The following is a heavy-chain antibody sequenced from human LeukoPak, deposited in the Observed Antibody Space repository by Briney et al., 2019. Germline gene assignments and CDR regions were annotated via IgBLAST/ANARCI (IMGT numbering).Heavy chain of an antibody. CDR1: GFTFNRCW. CDR3: TSWGDTTAEYFQR. V-gene: IGHV3-7*01. J-gene: IGHJ1*01. CDR2: INPDGRDT. Sequence: GGSLRLSCVASGFTFNRCWMNWVRQAPGKGLEWVAHINPDGRDTYYVDSVKGRFTISRDNAQNSMYLQMNGLRVEDTAVYYCTSWGDTTAEYFQRWGQGTLVTVSS. D-gene: IGHD2-21*02.